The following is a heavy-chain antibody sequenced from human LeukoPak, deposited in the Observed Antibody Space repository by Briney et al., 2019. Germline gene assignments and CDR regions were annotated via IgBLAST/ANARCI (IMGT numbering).Heavy chain of an antibody. Sequence: PGGSLRLSCAASGFTFSSYEMNWVRQAPGKGLEWVSYISSSGSTIYYADSVKGRFTISRDNAKNSLYLQMNSLRAEDTAVYYCAITIFGVARAPVDYWGQGTLVTVSS. J-gene: IGHJ4*02. CDR2: ISSSGSTI. D-gene: IGHD3-3*01. V-gene: IGHV3-48*03. CDR1: GFTFSSYE. CDR3: AITIFGVARAPVDY.